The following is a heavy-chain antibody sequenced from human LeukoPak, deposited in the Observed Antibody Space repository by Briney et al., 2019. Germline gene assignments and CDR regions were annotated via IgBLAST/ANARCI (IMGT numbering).Heavy chain of an antibody. D-gene: IGHD1-7*01. CDR1: GFTFSNYD. J-gene: IGHJ4*02. V-gene: IGHV3-30*18. Sequence: GGSLRLSCAASGFTFSNYDMHWVRQAPGRGLEWVAVISYDGSNKYYADSVKGRFTISRDNSKNTVYLQMNSLRAEDTAVYYCAKDREGTTFDNWGQGTLVTVSS. CDR2: ISYDGSNK. CDR3: AKDREGTTFDN.